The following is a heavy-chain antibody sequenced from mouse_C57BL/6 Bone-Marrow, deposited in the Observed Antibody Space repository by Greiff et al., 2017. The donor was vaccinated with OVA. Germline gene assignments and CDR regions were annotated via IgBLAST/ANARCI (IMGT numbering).Heavy chain of an antibody. CDR1: GYTFTSYG. Sequence: QVQLKESGAELARPGASVKLSCKASGYTFTSYGISWVKQRTGQGLEWIGEIYPRSGNTYYNEKFKGKATLTADKSSSTAYMELRSLTSEDSAVYFCAKGGSSYEAWFVYWGQGTLVTVSA. D-gene: IGHD1-1*01. CDR2: IYPRSGNT. V-gene: IGHV1-81*01. J-gene: IGHJ3*01. CDR3: AKGGSSYEAWFVY.